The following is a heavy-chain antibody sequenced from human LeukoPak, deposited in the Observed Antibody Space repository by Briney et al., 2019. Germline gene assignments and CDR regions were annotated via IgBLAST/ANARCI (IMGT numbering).Heavy chain of an antibody. J-gene: IGHJ5*02. V-gene: IGHV3-21*01. CDR1: GFTFSSYS. D-gene: IGHD3-22*01. CDR2: ISSSSSYI. Sequence: PGGSLRLLCAASGFTFSSYSMNWVRQAPGKGLEWVSSISSSSSYIYYADSVKGRFTISRDNAKNSLYLQMNSLRAEDTAVYYCARVRETYYYDSSGYSRDRWFDPWGQGTLVTVSS. CDR3: ARVRETYYYDSSGYSRDRWFDP.